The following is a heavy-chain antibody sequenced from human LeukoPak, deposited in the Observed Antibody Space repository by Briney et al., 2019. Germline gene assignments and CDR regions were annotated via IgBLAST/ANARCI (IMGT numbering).Heavy chain of an antibody. J-gene: IGHJ4*02. Sequence: PSETLSLTCAVYGGSFSGYNWSWIRQPPGKGLEWIGEINHSGSTNYNPSLKSRVTISVDTSKNQFSLKLSSVTAADTAVYYCARGAYSSRTSCYGFDIWGQGTLVTVSS. CDR3: ARGAYSSRTSCYGFDI. V-gene: IGHV4-34*01. CDR1: GGSFSGYN. CDR2: INHSGST. D-gene: IGHD2-2*01.